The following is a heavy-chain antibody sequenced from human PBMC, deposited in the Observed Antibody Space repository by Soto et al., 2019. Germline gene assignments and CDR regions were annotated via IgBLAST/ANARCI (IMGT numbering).Heavy chain of an antibody. V-gene: IGHV1-3*01. J-gene: IGHJ5*02. Sequence: QVHLVPSGAEVKKPGASVKVSCQASGYTFTSYAMYWVRQAPEQRREWMGWINAGNGNTKYSQKFQGRVTITRDTSTSTDYMELSSLRSEDTAVYYCALVGIRDLNAWGQGTLVTVSS. CDR1: GYTFTSYA. CDR2: INAGNGNT. D-gene: IGHD1-26*01. CDR3: ALVGIRDLNA.